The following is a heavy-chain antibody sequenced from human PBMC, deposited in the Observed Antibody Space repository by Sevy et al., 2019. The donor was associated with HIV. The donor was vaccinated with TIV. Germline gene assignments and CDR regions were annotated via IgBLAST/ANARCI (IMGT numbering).Heavy chain of an antibody. CDR2: IIPIFGTA. Sequence: ASVKVSCKASGGTFSSYAISWVRQAPGQGLEWMGGIIPIFGTANYAQKFQGRVTITADESTSTAYMELSSLRSEDPAVYYCAKDARGEVRGVHYYFDFWGQGTLVTVSS. D-gene: IGHD3-10*01. J-gene: IGHJ4*02. CDR3: AKDARGEVRGVHYYFDF. CDR1: GGTFSSYA. V-gene: IGHV1-69*13.